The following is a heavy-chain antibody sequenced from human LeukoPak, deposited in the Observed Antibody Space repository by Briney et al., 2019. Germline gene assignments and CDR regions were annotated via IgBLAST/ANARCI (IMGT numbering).Heavy chain of an antibody. J-gene: IGHJ6*02. V-gene: IGHV4-34*01. CDR3: ARWYYYDSTGYYYRYYYYGMDV. Sequence: SETLSLTCAVYDGSFSGHYWSWIRQPPGKGLEWIGEINHSGGTNYNPSLKGRVSISVDTSKNQFSLKLSSATAADTAVYYCARWYYYDSTGYYYRYYYYGMDVWGQGTTVTVSS. D-gene: IGHD3-22*01. CDR2: INHSGGT. CDR1: DGSFSGHY.